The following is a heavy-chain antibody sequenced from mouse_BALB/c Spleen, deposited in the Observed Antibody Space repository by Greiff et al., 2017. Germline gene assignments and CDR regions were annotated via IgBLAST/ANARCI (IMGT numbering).Heavy chain of an antibody. CDR2: ISSGGST. J-gene: IGHJ2*01. Sequence: DVQLVESGGGLVKPGGSLKLSCAASGFTFSSYAMSWVRQTPEKRLEWVASISSGGSTYYPDSVKGRFTISRDNARNILYLQMSSLRSEDTAMYYCARGSSDYFDYWGQGTTLTVSS. CDR1: GFTFSSYA. D-gene: IGHD1-1*01. V-gene: IGHV5-6-5*01. CDR3: ARGSSDYFDY.